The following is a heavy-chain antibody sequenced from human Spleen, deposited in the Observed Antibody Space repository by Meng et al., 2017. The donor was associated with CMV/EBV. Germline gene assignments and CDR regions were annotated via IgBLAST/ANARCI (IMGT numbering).Heavy chain of an antibody. CDR2: ISTHSNFR. Sequence: SGFTFIKYSMNWVRQAPGKGLEWVSSISTHSNFRFYGDSVKGRFTISRDNAENSVYLEMNSLRAEDTAVYYCARDWTAVAGVGNYFDSWGPGTLVTVSS. D-gene: IGHD6-19*01. V-gene: IGHV3-21*01. CDR3: ARDWTAVAGVGNYFDS. CDR1: GFTFIKYS. J-gene: IGHJ4*02.